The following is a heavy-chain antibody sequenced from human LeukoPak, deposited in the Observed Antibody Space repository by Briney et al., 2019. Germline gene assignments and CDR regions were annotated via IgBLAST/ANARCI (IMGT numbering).Heavy chain of an antibody. CDR2: INPNSGGT. J-gene: IGHJ3*02. D-gene: IGHD1-14*01. V-gene: IGHV1-2*06. CDR1: GYTFTGYY. CDR3: ARTGSGKAGAFDI. Sequence: ASVKVSCKASGYTFTGYYMHWVRQAPGQGLEWMGRINPNSGGTNYAQKFQGRVTMNRDTSIRTAYMELSRLRSDDTAVYYCARTGSGKAGAFDIWGQGTMVTVSS.